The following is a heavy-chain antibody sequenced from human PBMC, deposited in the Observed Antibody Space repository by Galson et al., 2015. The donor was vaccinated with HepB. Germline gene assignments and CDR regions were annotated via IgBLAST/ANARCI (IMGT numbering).Heavy chain of an antibody. CDR3: ARLSCTNNICSPTLTN. J-gene: IGHJ4*02. Sequence: SVKVSCKASGYIFSSFGITWVRQAPGQGFEWMGWISTYNGNTQYAQRLQDRVTMTADTSTNTAYMDLGSLRPDDTAVYYCARLSCTNNICSPTLTNWGQGTSVSVSS. D-gene: IGHD2-8*01. CDR1: GYIFSSFG. CDR2: ISTYNGNT. V-gene: IGHV1-18*01.